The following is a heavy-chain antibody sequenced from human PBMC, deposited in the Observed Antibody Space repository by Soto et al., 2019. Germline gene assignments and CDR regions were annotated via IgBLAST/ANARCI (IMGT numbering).Heavy chain of an antibody. V-gene: IGHV3-23*01. J-gene: IGHJ4*02. Sequence: GGSLRLSCAASGFTFIDYAMSWVRQAPGKGLEWVSAISGSGGSTYYADSVKGRFTISRDNSKNTLYLQMNSLRAEDTAVYYCAKGAAVAGSRYFDYWGQGTLVTVSS. D-gene: IGHD6-19*01. CDR2: ISGSGGST. CDR1: GFTFIDYA. CDR3: AKGAAVAGSRYFDY.